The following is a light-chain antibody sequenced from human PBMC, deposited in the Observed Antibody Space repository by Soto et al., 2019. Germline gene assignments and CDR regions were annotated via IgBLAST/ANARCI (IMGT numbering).Light chain of an antibody. CDR2: GAS. V-gene: IGKV1-17*01. CDR3: LQHNDAPLT. CDR1: QGIRND. J-gene: IGKJ4*01. Sequence: DIQMTQSPSSLSASVGDRVTITCRASQGIRNDLSWYQQKPGNAPKRLIYGASSLQSGVPSRFSGSGSGTEFILTISSLQPEDRATYYCLQHNDAPLTFGGGTKVEIK.